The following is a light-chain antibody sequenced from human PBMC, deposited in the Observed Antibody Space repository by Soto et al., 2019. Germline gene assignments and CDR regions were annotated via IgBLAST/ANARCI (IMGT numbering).Light chain of an antibody. Sequence: QSAPTQPASVSGSPGQSVTISCTGSSSDVRNYNYVSWYQQHPAKAPKLMIYEVRNRPSGVSNRFSGSKSGNTASLTISGLQADDEAAYYCSSYTISSTWVFGGGTKLTVL. CDR3: SSYTISSTWV. V-gene: IGLV2-14*01. CDR2: EVR. CDR1: SSDVRNYNY. J-gene: IGLJ3*02.